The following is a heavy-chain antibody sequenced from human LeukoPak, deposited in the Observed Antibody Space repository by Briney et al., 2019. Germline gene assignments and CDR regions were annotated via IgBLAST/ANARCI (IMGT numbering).Heavy chain of an antibody. CDR3: ARARYSSVGFDY. D-gene: IGHD6-19*01. V-gene: IGHV3-64*01. CDR2: ISSNGCST. CDR1: GFTFSSYA. J-gene: IGHJ4*02. Sequence: PGGSLRLSCAASGFTFSSYAMHWVRQPPAKGLEYVSAISSNGCSTYYAYSVRGRFTISRDNSKTTLYLQMRSLRGEDMAVYYCARARYSSVGFDYWGQGTLVTVSS.